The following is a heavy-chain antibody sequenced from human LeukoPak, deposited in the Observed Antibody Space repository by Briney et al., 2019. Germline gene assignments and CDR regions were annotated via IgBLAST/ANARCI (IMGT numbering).Heavy chain of an antibody. V-gene: IGHV4-59*08. CDR1: GGSLSSYY. Sequence: SETLSLTCTVSGGSLSSYYWSWIRQPPGKGLEWIGYIYYSGSTNYNPSLKSRVTISVDTSKNQFSLKLSSVTAADTAVYYCARRAVANWFDPWGQRTLVTVSS. J-gene: IGHJ5*02. CDR2: IYYSGST. D-gene: IGHD6-19*01. CDR3: ARRAVANWFDP.